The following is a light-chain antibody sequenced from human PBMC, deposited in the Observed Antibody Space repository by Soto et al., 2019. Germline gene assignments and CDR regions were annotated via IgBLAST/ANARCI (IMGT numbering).Light chain of an antibody. Sequence: DIQMTQSPSTLSGSVGDRVTITCRASQTISSWLAWYQQKPGKAPKLLIYKASTLKSGVPSRFSGSGSGTEFTLTISSLQPDDFATYYCQKCKVAPFPSGGRTKVDIX. CDR2: KAS. CDR1: QTISSW. CDR3: QKCKVAPFP. V-gene: IGKV1-5*03. J-gene: IGKJ4*01.